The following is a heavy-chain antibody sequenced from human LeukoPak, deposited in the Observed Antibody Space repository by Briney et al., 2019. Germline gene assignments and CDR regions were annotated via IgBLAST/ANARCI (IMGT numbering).Heavy chain of an antibody. V-gene: IGHV4-39*07. CDR3: ARGKSIAAGAV. Sequence: SETLSLTCTVSDGSVSSTAYYWCWIRQPPGKCLKWIGSISYSGITYYDPSLTGRVTISVDTSKNQFSLTLSSVTAADSAMYYCARGKSIAAGAVWGQGTLVTVSS. CDR2: ISYSGIT. D-gene: IGHD6-13*01. J-gene: IGHJ4*02. CDR1: DGSVSSTAYY.